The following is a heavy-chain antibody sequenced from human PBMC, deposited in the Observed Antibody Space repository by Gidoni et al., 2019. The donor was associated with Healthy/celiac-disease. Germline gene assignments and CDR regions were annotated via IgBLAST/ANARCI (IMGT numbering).Heavy chain of an antibody. Sequence: QITLKESGPTLVKPTQTLTLTCTFSGFSLSTSGVGVGWIRQPPGKALEWLALIYWNDDKRYSPSLKSRLTITKDTSKNQVVLTMTNMDPVDTATYYCAHIRPTGDLYYYYGMDVWGQGTTVTVSS. D-gene: IGHD1-26*01. V-gene: IGHV2-5*01. CDR1: GFSLSTSGVG. J-gene: IGHJ6*02. CDR2: IYWNDDK. CDR3: AHIRPTGDLYYYYGMDV.